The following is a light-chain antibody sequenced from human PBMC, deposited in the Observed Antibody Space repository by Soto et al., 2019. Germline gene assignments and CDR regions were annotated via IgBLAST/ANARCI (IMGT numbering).Light chain of an antibody. Sequence: EIVMTQSPATLSVSPGERATLSCRASQSVSSNLAWYQQKPGQAPRLLIYGATTRATGIPARFSGSGSRTDFTLTISSLQSEDFAVYYCQQCDDWPLTFGGGTKV. V-gene: IGKV3-15*01. J-gene: IGKJ4*01. CDR2: GAT. CDR1: QSVSSN. CDR3: QQCDDWPLT.